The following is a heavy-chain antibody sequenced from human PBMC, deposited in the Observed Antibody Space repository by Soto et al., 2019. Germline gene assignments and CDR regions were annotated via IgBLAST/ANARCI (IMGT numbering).Heavy chain of an antibody. Sequence: SQTLSLTCVISGDSVSSNSAAWNWIRQSPSRGLEWLGRTYYRSKWYNDYAVSVKSRITINPDTSKNQFSLQLNSATPEDTAVYYWARDITAPVVGASGGGYYYYYGLDDWGQGTMVTVSS. V-gene: IGHV6-1*01. D-gene: IGHD2-15*01. CDR3: ARDITAPVVGASGGGYYYYYGLDD. J-gene: IGHJ6*02. CDR1: GDSVSSNSAA. CDR2: TYYRSKWYN.